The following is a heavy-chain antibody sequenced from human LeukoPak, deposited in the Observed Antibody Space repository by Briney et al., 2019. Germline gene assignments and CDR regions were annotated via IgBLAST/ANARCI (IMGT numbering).Heavy chain of an antibody. V-gene: IGHV1-18*01. CDR2: VSPYNGNT. CDR1: GYTFTDYD. Sequence: ASVKVSCKTSGYTFTDYDITWVRQAPGQGLEWMGRVSPYNGNTYYSQTFQGRVTITKDTSTGTAYLDLRNLRADDTAMYYCARNGRVRRVVKDLFEYWGQGTLVAVSS. CDR3: ARNGRVRRVVKDLFEY. D-gene: IGHD3-10*01. J-gene: IGHJ4*02.